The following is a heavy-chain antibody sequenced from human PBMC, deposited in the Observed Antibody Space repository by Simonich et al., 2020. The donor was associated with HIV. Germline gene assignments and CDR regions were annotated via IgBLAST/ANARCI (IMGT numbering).Heavy chain of an antibody. V-gene: IGHV1-2*06. D-gene: IGHD3-16*01. CDR1: GYTFTAYY. CDR3: ARDRDWGWDY. Sequence: QVQLVQSGAEVKKPGASVKVSCKASGYTFTAYYIHWVRQAPGQGLAWMGRNNTNPGYTQFAKNFQGRVSMTRDTSSNTVYMDLSSLRSDDTAVYFCARDRDWGWDYWGQGTLISVSS. J-gene: IGHJ4*02. CDR2: NNTNPGYT.